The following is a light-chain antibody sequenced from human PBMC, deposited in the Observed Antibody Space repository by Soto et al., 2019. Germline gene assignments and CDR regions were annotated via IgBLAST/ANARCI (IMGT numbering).Light chain of an antibody. V-gene: IGKV1-5*03. CDR3: QHYKSYPWT. J-gene: IGKJ1*01. Sequence: DIQMTQSPSTMSASVGDRVTITCRASQSIDSWLAWYQQKPGKAPKFLMYKASNLESGVPSRFSGSGSETEFTLTISSLQPDDFAIYYCQHYKSYPWTFGQGNKVELK. CDR2: KAS. CDR1: QSIDSW.